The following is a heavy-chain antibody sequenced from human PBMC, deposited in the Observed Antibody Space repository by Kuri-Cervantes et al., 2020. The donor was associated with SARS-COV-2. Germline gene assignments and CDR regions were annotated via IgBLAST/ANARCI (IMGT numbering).Heavy chain of an antibody. J-gene: IGHJ6*03. CDR3: ARRYYMDV. V-gene: IGHV1-8*02. CDR2: MNPNSGNT. Sequence: ASVKVSCKASGYTFTGYYMHWVRQAPGQGLEWMGWMNPNSGNTGYAQKFRGRVTMTRNTSISTAYMELSSLRSEDTAVYYCARRYYMDVWGKGTTVTVSS. CDR1: GYTFTGYY.